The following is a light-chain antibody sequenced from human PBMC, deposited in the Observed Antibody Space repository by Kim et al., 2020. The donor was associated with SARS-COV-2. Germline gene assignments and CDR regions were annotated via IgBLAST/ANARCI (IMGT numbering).Light chain of an antibody. CDR3: MQSTNWPWT. Sequence: PAANSSRSSQSLVSSDGKAYVNWFLQRPGQSPRRLIYKVSNRDSGVPDRFSGSGSGTDFTLKLSRVEAEDVGVYYCMQSTNWPWTFGQGTKVYIK. J-gene: IGKJ1*01. CDR2: KVS. CDR1: QSLVSSDGKAY. V-gene: IGKV2-30*01.